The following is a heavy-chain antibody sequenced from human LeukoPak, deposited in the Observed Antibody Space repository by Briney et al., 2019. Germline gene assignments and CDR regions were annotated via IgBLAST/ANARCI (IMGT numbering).Heavy chain of an antibody. Sequence: SETLSLTCTVSGGSISSSSYYWGWIRQPPGKGLEWIGSIYYSGSTYYNPSLKSRVTISVDTSKNQFSLKLSSVTAADTAVYYCARVSHGDEYYFDYWGQGTLVTVSS. J-gene: IGHJ4*02. CDR3: ARVSHGDEYYFDY. CDR2: IYYSGST. D-gene: IGHD4-17*01. V-gene: IGHV4-39*07. CDR1: GGSISSSSYY.